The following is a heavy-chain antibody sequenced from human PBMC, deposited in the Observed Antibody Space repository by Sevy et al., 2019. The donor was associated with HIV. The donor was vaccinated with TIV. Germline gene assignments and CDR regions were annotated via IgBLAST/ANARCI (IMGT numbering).Heavy chain of an antibody. CDR3: AKVGGGTSWAFNYLEY. CDR1: GFAFRKFG. D-gene: IGHD3-16*01. J-gene: IGHJ4*02. V-gene: IGHV3-30*18. Sequence: GGSLRLSCVGSGFAFRKFGMHWVRQAPGKGLEWLSAVSYDGRNTDYSDFLKVRFTISRDNSKNTLYLDINSLRVEDTPVYFCAKVGGGTSWAFNYLEYWGRGTLVTVSS. CDR2: VSYDGRNT.